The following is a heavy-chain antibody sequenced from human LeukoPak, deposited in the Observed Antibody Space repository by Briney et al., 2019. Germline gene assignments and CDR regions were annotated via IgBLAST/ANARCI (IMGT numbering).Heavy chain of an antibody. CDR2: ISWSSGSI. J-gene: IGHJ4*02. Sequence: GGSLRLSCAASGFTFDDYAMHWVRQAPGKGLEWVSGISWSSGSIGYADSVKGRFTISRDNAKNSLYLQMNSLRAEDTALYYCAKDIYRYCSSASCYQIGPTLDYWGQGTLVTVSS. CDR3: AKDIYRYCSSASCYQIGPTLDY. CDR1: GFTFDDYA. D-gene: IGHD2-2*01. V-gene: IGHV3-9*01.